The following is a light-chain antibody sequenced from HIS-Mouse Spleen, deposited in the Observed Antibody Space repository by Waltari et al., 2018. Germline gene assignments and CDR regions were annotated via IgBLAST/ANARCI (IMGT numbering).Light chain of an antibody. CDR2: KVS. V-gene: IGKV2-30*01. CDR3: MQGTHWPIT. CDR1: QSLVNSDGNTY. J-gene: IGKJ5*01. Sequence: DVVMTQSPLSLPVTLGQPASISCRSSQSLVNSDGNTYLNWFQQRPGQSPRSLIYKVSNRDSGVPDRFSGSGSGTDFTLKISRVEAEDVGVYYCMQGTHWPITFGQGTRLEIK.